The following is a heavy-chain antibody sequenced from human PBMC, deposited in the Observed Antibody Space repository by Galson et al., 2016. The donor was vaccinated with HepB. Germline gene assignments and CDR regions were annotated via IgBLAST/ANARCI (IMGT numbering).Heavy chain of an antibody. J-gene: IGHJ5*02. CDR3: VRDHSVVPTTAYNWFDP. V-gene: IGHV3-74*01. Sequence: SLRLSCAASGFAFRSHWMHWVRQAPGKGPVWVSRINSDGTISNYADSVKGRFTISRDNAKSTLYLEMNSLRAEDTAVYYCVRDHSVVPTTAYNWFDPWGRGTLVTVSS. D-gene: IGHD4-23*01. CDR1: GFAFRSHW. CDR2: INSDGTIS.